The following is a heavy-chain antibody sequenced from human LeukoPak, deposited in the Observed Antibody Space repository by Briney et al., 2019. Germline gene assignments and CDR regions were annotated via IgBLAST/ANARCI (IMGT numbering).Heavy chain of an antibody. CDR2: ITSNGGST. Sequence: GGSLRLSCAASGFTFDDYAMHWVRQAPGKGLEWVSLITSNGGSTYYADSVKGRFTISRDNSKNSLYLQMNSLRAEDTALYYCAKAPGSSSWPYYFDYWGQGTLVTVSS. CDR3: AKAPGSSSWPYYFDY. J-gene: IGHJ4*02. V-gene: IGHV3-43D*03. D-gene: IGHD6-13*01. CDR1: GFTFDDYA.